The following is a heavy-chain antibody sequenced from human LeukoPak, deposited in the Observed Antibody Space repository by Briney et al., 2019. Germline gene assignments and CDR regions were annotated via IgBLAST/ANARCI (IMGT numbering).Heavy chain of an antibody. D-gene: IGHD2-2*01. CDR3: ASPLHSRTRCYGD. V-gene: IGHV1-2*06. Sequence: ASLKLSCKASGYTFTGYYMHWVRQAPGQGLEWMRRINPNSGGTNYAQKFQGRVTMTRDTSISTAYMELSRLRSDDTAVYYCASPLHSRTRCYGDWGQGNLVTVSS. J-gene: IGHJ4*02. CDR2: INPNSGGT. CDR1: GYTFTGYY.